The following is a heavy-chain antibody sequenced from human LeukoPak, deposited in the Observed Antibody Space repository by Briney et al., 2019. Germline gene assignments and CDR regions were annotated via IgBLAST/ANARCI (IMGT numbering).Heavy chain of an antibody. Sequence: SETLSLTCTVSGYSISSGYYWGWIRQPPGKGLEWIGSIYHSGSTYYNPSLKSRVTISVDTSKNQFSLKLSSVTAADTAVYYCARSRAEYYYDSSGHIDYWGQGTLVTVSS. J-gene: IGHJ4*02. V-gene: IGHV4-38-2*02. CDR3: ARSRAEYYYDSSGHIDY. CDR2: IYHSGST. D-gene: IGHD3-22*01. CDR1: GYSISSGYY.